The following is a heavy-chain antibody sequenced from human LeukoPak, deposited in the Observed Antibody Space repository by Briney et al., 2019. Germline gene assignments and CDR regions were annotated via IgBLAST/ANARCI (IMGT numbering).Heavy chain of an antibody. CDR2: ISYDGSNK. Sequence: GGSLRLSCATSGFTFSSYAMHWVRQAPGKGLEWVAVISYDGSNKYYADSVKGRFTISRDNSKNTLYLQMNSLRAEDTAVYYCARDGDYYDSSGYTYFQHWGQGTLVTVSS. CDR1: GFTFSSYA. V-gene: IGHV3-30-3*01. J-gene: IGHJ1*01. CDR3: ARDGDYYDSSGYTYFQH. D-gene: IGHD3-22*01.